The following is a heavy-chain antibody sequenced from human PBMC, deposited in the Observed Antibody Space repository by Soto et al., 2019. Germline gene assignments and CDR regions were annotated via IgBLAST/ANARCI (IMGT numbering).Heavy chain of an antibody. CDR1: GVSISNYY. CDR2: IYYIGST. J-gene: IGHJ5*02. Sequence: SETLSLTCTVSGVSISNYYWSWIRQPPGKGLEWIGYIYYIGSTNYNPSLKSRVTISVDTSKNQFSLKLSSVTAADTAVYYCARHPSDFWFDPWGQGTLVTVSS. CDR3: ARHPSDFWFDP. D-gene: IGHD2-21*02. V-gene: IGHV4-59*08.